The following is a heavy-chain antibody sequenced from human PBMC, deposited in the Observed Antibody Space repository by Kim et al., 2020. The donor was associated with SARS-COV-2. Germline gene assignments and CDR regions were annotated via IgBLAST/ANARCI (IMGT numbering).Heavy chain of an antibody. Sequence: GGSLRLSCAASGFTISSNYMSWARQAPGKGLEWVSVIYSGGNTYYADSVKGRFTISRDNSKNTLYLQMNSLRAEDTAVYYCARNPTYGSGTGMDVWGQGTTVTVSS. CDR2: IYSGGNT. D-gene: IGHD3-10*01. CDR3: ARNPTYGSGTGMDV. CDR1: GFTISSNY. V-gene: IGHV3-53*01. J-gene: IGHJ6*02.